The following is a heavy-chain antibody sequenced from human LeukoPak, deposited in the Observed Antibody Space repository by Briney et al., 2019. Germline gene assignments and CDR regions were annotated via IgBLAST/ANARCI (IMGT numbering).Heavy chain of an antibody. CDR3: ARDGRGFWSGYYEDY. Sequence: GGSLRLSCAASGFTFSSYSMNWVRQAPGKGLEWVSSISSSSSYIYYADSVKGRFTISRDNSKNTLYLQMNSLRAEDTAVYYCARDGRGFWSGYYEDYWGQGTLVTVSS. CDR2: ISSSSSYI. CDR1: GFTFSSYS. D-gene: IGHD3-3*01. V-gene: IGHV3-21*01. J-gene: IGHJ4*02.